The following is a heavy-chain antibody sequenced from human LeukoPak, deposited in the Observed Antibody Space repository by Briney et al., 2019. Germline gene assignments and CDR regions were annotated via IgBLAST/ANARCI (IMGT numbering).Heavy chain of an antibody. J-gene: IGHJ4*02. CDR3: ARAQVDYDFWSGYLMYFDY. CDR1: GFTFSSYW. CDR2: IKQDGSEK. Sequence: GVSLRLSCVASGFTFSSYWMSWVRQAPGKGLEWLANIKQDGSEKYYVDSVKGRFTISRDNAKNSLYLQMNSLRAEDTAVYYCARAQVDYDFWSGYLMYFDYWGQGTLVTVSS. D-gene: IGHD3-3*01. V-gene: IGHV3-7*01.